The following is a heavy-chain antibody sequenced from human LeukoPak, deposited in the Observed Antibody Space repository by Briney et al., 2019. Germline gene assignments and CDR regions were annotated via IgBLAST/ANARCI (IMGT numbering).Heavy chain of an antibody. V-gene: IGHV4-59*12. CDR1: GGSISSYY. Sequence: SETLSLTCTVSGGSISSYYWSWIRQPPGKGLEWIGYIYYSGSTNYNPSLKSRVTISVDTSKNQFSLKLSSVTAADTAVYYCARGKRGYSSSWYDYWGQGTLVTVSS. CDR3: ARGKRGYSSSWYDY. CDR2: IYYSGST. J-gene: IGHJ4*02. D-gene: IGHD6-13*01.